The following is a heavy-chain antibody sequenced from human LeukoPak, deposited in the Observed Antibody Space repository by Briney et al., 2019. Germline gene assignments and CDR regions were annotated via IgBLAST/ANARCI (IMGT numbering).Heavy chain of an antibody. CDR1: GLTVSSNY. D-gene: IGHD3-16*01. CDR3: ARILGGSFDI. CDR2: IYSGETT. V-gene: IGHV3-53*01. Sequence: SGGSLRLSCAASGLTVSSNYMTWVRQAQGTGLEWVSLIYSGETTYYADSVKGRFTISRDKSQNILYLQMNRLRVEDTAVYYCARILGGSFDIWGQGTTVTVYS. J-gene: IGHJ3*02.